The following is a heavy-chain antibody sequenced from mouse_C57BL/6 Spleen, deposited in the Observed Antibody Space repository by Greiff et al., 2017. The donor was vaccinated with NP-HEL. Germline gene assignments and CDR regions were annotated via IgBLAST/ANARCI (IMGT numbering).Heavy chain of an antibody. CDR1: GYTFTSYW. CDR2: IDPSDSYT. D-gene: IGHD2-3*01. J-gene: IGHJ4*01. V-gene: IGHV1-69*01. Sequence: QVQLQQPGAELVMPGASVKLSCKASGYTFTSYWMHWVKQRPGQGLEWIGEIDPSDSYTNYNQKFKGKSTLTVDKSSSTAYMQLSSLTSEDSAVYYGARHDGYEDAMDYWGQGTSVTVSS. CDR3: ARHDGYEDAMDY.